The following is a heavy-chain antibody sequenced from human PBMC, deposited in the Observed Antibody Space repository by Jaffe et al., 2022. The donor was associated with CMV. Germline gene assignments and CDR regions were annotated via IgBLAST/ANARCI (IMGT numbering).Heavy chain of an antibody. CDR2: IYYSGST. V-gene: IGHV4-39*01. CDR3: ARASYDFLSGQSGLY. D-gene: IGHD3-3*01. Sequence: QLQLQESGPGLVKPSETLSLTCTVSGGSISSSSYYWGWIRQPPGKGLEWIGSIYYSGSTYYNPSLKSRVTISVDTSKNQFSLKLSSVTAADTAVYYCARASYDFLSGQSGLYWGQGTLVTVSS. CDR1: GGSISSSSYY. J-gene: IGHJ4*02.